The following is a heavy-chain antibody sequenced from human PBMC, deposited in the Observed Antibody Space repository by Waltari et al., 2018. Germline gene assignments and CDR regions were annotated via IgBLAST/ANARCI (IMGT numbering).Heavy chain of an antibody. CDR3: AREGHSYSSSWA. CDR2: IIPIFSTA. D-gene: IGHD6-13*01. J-gene: IGHJ5*02. Sequence: VQLVQSGAEVKKPGSSVKVSCKASGGTFSSYAISWVRQAPGQGLEWMGWIIPIFSTANYAQKFQGRVTITTDESTSTAYMELSSLRSEDTAVYYCAREGHSYSSSWAWGQGTLVTVSS. CDR1: GGTFSSYA. V-gene: IGHV1-69*05.